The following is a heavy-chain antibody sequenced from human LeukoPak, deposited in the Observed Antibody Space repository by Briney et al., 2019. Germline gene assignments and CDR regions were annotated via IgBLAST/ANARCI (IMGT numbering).Heavy chain of an antibody. V-gene: IGHV3-11*01. CDR1: GFTFSDYY. CDR3: ARAGYCSSTSCYFFHYYYMDV. J-gene: IGHJ6*03. Sequence: PGGSLRLSCAASGFTFSDYYMSWIRQAPGKGLEWVSYISSSGSTIYYADSVKGRFTISRDNAKNSLYLQMNSLRAEDTAVYYCARAGYCSSTSCYFFHYYYMDVWGKGTTVTISS. D-gene: IGHD2-2*01. CDR2: ISSSGSTI.